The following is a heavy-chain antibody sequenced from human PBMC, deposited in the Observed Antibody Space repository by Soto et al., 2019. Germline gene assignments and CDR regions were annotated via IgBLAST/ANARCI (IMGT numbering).Heavy chain of an antibody. V-gene: IGHV1-8*01. Sequence: ASVKVSCKAFGYTFTSYDINWVRQATGQGLEWMGLMNPNSGNTSYAQKFQGRVTMTRNTSTSTAYMELSSLRSEDTAVYYCARGLRKYCSSTSCYAGGWFDPWGQGTLVTVSS. D-gene: IGHD2-2*01. CDR3: ARGLRKYCSSTSCYAGGWFDP. CDR2: MNPNSGNT. CDR1: GYTFTSYD. J-gene: IGHJ5*02.